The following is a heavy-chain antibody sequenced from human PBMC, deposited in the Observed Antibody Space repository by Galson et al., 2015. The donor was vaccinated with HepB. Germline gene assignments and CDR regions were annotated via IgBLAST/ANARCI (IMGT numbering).Heavy chain of an antibody. J-gene: IGHJ4*02. CDR1: GYTFTSYY. D-gene: IGHD1-14*01. Sequence: SVKVSCKASGYTFTSYYMHWVRQAPGQGLEWMGIINPSGGSTSYAQKFQGRVTMTRDTSTSTVYMELSSLRSEDTAVYYCARGHRYRVRAELENDYWGQGTLVTVSS. CDR3: ARGHRYRVRAELENDY. V-gene: IGHV1-46*03. CDR2: INPSGGST.